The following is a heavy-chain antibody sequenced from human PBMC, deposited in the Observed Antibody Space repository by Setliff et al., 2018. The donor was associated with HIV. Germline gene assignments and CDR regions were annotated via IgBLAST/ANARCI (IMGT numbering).Heavy chain of an antibody. Sequence: GGSLRLSCAASGFTFNNNDMTWVRQVPGKGLEWVSSISYSGDNRYYADSVKGRFTISRDNSKNTVYLQMNSLRAEDTAVYYCAKDQGITVTTWDHWGQGTQVTVSS. CDR2: ISYSGDNR. CDR1: GFTFNNND. J-gene: IGHJ4*02. D-gene: IGHD4-4*01. V-gene: IGHV3-23*01. CDR3: AKDQGITVTTWDH.